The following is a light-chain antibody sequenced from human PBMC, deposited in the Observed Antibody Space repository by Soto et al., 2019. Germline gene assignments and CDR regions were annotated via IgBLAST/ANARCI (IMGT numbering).Light chain of an antibody. V-gene: IGKV3-20*01. Sequence: EVVLTQSPGTLSLSPGERATLSCRASQSVSNNYLAWYQQKRRQSPKLLIFGSTDRATGIPDRFRGSGSGTDFTLTISRLEPEDFAVYYCQQDGSSPPYTFGQGTKLEIK. J-gene: IGKJ2*01. CDR1: QSVSNNY. CDR2: GST. CDR3: QQDGSSPPYT.